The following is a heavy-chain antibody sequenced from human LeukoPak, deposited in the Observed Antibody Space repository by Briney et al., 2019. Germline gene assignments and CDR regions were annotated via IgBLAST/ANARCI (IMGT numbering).Heavy chain of an antibody. Sequence: GGSLRLSCAASGFSFDSYWMTWVRQAPGKGLEWVANIKQDGSEKNYVESVKGRFTISRDNAKNSLYLQMKSLRAEDTAVYYCATSRGSSYGYRALELPPSPVDWGQGTLVTVSS. J-gene: IGHJ4*02. V-gene: IGHV3-7*01. CDR3: ATSRGSSYGYRALELPPSPVD. D-gene: IGHD5-18*01. CDR1: GFSFDSYW. CDR2: IKQDGSEK.